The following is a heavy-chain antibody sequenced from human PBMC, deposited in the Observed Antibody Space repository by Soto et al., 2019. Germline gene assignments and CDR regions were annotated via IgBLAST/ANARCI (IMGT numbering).Heavy chain of an antibody. CDR2: MNPNSGNT. J-gene: IGHJ6*02. Sequence: DSVKVSCKASGYTFTSYDINWVRQATGQGLEWMGWMNPNSGNTGYAQKFQGRVTMTRNTSISTAYMELSSLRSEDTAVYYCARGPYSISLYSYYYSYCMDVWGQGTTVTVSS. D-gene: IGHD6-13*01. CDR3: ARGPYSISLYSYYYSYCMDV. V-gene: IGHV1-8*01. CDR1: GYTFTSYD.